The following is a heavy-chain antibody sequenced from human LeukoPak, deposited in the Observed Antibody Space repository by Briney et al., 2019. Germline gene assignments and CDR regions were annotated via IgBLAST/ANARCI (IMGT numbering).Heavy chain of an antibody. V-gene: IGHV4-39*07. Sequence: SETLSLTCTVSGGSISSSDYYWGWIRQPPGKGPEWIGSIYCSGSTYYNPSLKSRLTISVDTSNNQFSLKLSSVTAADTAVYYCASTSGYCSGGNCYSAFDYWGQGTLVTVSS. CDR3: ASTSGYCSGGNCYSAFDY. D-gene: IGHD2-15*01. CDR2: IYCSGST. CDR1: GGSISSSDYY. J-gene: IGHJ4*02.